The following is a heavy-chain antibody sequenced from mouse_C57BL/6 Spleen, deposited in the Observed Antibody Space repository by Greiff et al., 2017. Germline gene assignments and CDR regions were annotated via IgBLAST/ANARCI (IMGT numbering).Heavy chain of an antibody. CDR3: ARYEGGLDN. CDR1: GFTFTDYY. CDR2: IRNKANGFST. J-gene: IGHJ2*01. V-gene: IGHV7-3*01. Sequence: EVKLVESGGGLVQPGGSLSLSCAASGFTFTDYYMSWVRQPPGKALEWLGFIRNKANGFSTEYSASVKGRFTISRDNSQSSLYLQMNALRAEDSDMYRWARYEGGLDNWGRGSTLTVSS.